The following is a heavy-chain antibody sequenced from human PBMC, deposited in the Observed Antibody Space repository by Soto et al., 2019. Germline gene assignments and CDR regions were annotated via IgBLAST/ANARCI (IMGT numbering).Heavy chain of an antibody. Sequence: QITLKESGPTLVRPAQTLTLTCDFSGFSLSTYHMGVAWIRHPPGKALEWLALIYWDDDKRYSPSLKDRLAISKDTSSNQVVLTITNMDPGDTATYVCAHAGDYDLLTFDHWGPGTLVTVSS. V-gene: IGHV2-5*02. D-gene: IGHD4-17*01. CDR1: GFSLSTYHMG. CDR2: IYWDDDK. J-gene: IGHJ4*02. CDR3: AHAGDYDLLTFDH.